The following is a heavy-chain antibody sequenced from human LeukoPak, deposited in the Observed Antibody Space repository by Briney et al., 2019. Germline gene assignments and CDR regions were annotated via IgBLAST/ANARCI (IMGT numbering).Heavy chain of an antibody. CDR3: ASEMTNRYYFDY. V-gene: IGHV3-53*01. CDR1: GFTVSSNY. CDR2: IYSGGST. Sequence: GGSLRLSCAASGFTVSSNYMSWVRPAPGKGLEWGSVIYSGGSTYYADSVKGRFTISRDTSKNTLYLQMNSLRAEDTAVYYCASEMTNRYYFDYWGQGTLVTVSS. J-gene: IGHJ4*02. D-gene: IGHD1-14*01.